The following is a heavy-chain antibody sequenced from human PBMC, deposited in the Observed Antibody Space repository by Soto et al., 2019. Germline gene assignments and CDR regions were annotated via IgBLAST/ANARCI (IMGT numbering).Heavy chain of an antibody. Sequence: EAQLVESGGGLVQPGGSLRLSCEASRFTVSNYEMHWVRHAPGKGLEYVSGISNNGAHTDYAKSVKGRFTISRDNSENTLYLQMGSLRAEEMALYYCARRGYGSRWPNVYMDVWGKGTTVTVSS. V-gene: IGHV3-64*01. D-gene: IGHD6-13*01. CDR1: RFTVSNYE. J-gene: IGHJ6*03. CDR2: ISNNGAHT. CDR3: ARRGYGSRWPNVYMDV.